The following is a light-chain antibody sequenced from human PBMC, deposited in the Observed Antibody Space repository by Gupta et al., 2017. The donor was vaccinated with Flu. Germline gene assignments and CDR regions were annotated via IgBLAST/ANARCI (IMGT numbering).Light chain of an antibody. CDR2: QVS. J-gene: IGKJ1*01. CDR3: KQCERCPWA. CDR1: QSLVYSDGNIY. Sequence: DVVMTPSPLSLPVTLGQPASISCRSSQSLVYSDGNIYLHWFQQRPGQSPRRLIDQVSRRESGVPDRIGSGGSGTDFTLKSSRVEAEDVGVYYYKQCERCPWAFGQGTKVEIK. V-gene: IGKV2-30*01.